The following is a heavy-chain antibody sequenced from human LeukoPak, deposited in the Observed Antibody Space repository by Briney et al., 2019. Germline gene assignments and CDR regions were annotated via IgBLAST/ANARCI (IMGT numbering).Heavy chain of an antibody. Sequence: KPSETLSLTCTVSGGSISSSRYHWGWVRQPPGKGLEWIGNIYYSGNTYYNPSLKSRVTISVDMSKNQFSLKLNSVTAVDTAVYYCARGPGGTLHHWGQGTLVTVSS. V-gene: IGHV4-39*07. CDR1: GGSISSSRYH. D-gene: IGHD4-23*01. CDR3: ARGPGGTLHH. J-gene: IGHJ5*02. CDR2: IYYSGNT.